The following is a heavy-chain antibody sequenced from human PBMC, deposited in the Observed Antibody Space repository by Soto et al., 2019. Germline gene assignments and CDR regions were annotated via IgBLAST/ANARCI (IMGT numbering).Heavy chain of an antibody. Sequence: SETLSLTCSVSGSYITSGDYHWTWIRQAPGKGLEWIGYISHSETTYYSPALKNRIIISSDFSMNQFSLRLNSVTAADTAAYFCAGFGVGDRDDKWGQGTLVTVSS. CDR3: AGFGVGDRDDK. CDR1: GSYITSGDYH. J-gene: IGHJ4*02. V-gene: IGHV4-30-4*01. CDR2: ISHSETT. D-gene: IGHD2-8*01.